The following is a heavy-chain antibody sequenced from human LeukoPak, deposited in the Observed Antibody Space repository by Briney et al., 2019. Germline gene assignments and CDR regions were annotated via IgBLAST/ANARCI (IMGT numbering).Heavy chain of an antibody. CDR1: GGSINSYY. CDR3: ARVTGYMIEDYFDY. Sequence: SETLSLTCTVSGGSINSYYWSWIRQPPGKGLEWIGYIYYSGSTNYNPSLKSRVTISVDTSKNQFSLKLSSVTAAYTAVYYCARVTGYMIEDYFDYWGQGTLVTVSA. V-gene: IGHV4-59*01. J-gene: IGHJ4*02. D-gene: IGHD3-22*01. CDR2: IYYSGST.